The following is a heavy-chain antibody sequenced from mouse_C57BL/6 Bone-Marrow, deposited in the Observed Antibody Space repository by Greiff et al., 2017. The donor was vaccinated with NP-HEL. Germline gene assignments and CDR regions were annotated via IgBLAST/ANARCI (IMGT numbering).Heavy chain of an antibody. V-gene: IGHV1-55*01. CDR2: IYPGSGST. Sequence: QVQLQQSGAELVKPGASVKMSCKASGYTFTSYWITWVKQRPGQGLEWIGDIYPGSGSTNYNEKFKSKATLTVDTSSSTAYMQLSSLTSEDSAVYYCAITAQATGYYAMDYWGQGTSVTVSS. D-gene: IGHD3-2*02. CDR3: AITAQATGYYAMDY. CDR1: GYTFTSYW. J-gene: IGHJ4*01.